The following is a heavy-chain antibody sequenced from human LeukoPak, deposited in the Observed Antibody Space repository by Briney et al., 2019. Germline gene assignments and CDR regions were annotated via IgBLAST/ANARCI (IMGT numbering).Heavy chain of an antibody. Sequence: GRSLRLSCAASGFTFSSSGMHWVRQAPGKGLEWVAVISYDGSNKHYADSVKGRFTISRDNSKNTLYLQMNSLRAGDTAVYYCAKDSYDRSGYYYYYFAYWGQGTQVTVSS. D-gene: IGHD3-22*01. CDR3: AKDSYDRSGYYYYYFAY. V-gene: IGHV3-30*18. CDR2: ISYDGSNK. J-gene: IGHJ4*02. CDR1: GFTFSSSG.